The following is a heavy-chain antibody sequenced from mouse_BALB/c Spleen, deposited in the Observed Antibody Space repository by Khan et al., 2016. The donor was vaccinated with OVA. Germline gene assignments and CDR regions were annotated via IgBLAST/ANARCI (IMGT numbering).Heavy chain of an antibody. CDR1: GYTFTTYW. J-gene: IGHJ3*01. CDR2: IDPSTGYT. V-gene: IGHV1-7*01. D-gene: IGHD2-12*01. CDR3: ATRVLYGLFAY. Sequence: VQLQESGAELAKPGSSVKMSCKASGYTFTTYWMHWVKQRPGQGLEWIGYIDPSTGYTEYNQKFKDKATLTTDKSSSTAYMQLSSLTSEDSAVYSCATRVLYGLFAYWGQGTLVTVSA.